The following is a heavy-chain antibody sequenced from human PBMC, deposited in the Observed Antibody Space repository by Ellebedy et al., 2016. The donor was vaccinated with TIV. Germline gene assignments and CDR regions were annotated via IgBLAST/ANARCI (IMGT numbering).Heavy chain of an antibody. Sequence: SETLSLTXAVSGGSISSGYYWGWIRQPPGKGLEWIGSIYHSGSTYYNPSLKSRVTISVDTSKNQFSLKLSSVTAADTAVYYCARGDMVRGVSPFDYWGQGTLVTVSS. J-gene: IGHJ4*02. CDR2: IYHSGST. CDR1: GGSISSGYY. D-gene: IGHD3-10*01. V-gene: IGHV4-38-2*01. CDR3: ARGDMVRGVSPFDY.